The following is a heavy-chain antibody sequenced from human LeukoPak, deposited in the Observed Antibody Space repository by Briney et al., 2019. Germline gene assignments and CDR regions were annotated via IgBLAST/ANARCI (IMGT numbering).Heavy chain of an antibody. D-gene: IGHD1-26*01. CDR2: INPNSGGT. Sequence: ASVTVSCKPSGYTFTSYAMNWVRQAPGQGLEWMGWINPNSGGTNYAQKFQGRVTMTRDTSISTAYMELSRLRSDDTAVYYCARELGEAGANAFDIWGQGTMVTVSS. CDR1: GYTFTSYA. J-gene: IGHJ3*02. V-gene: IGHV1-2*02. CDR3: ARELGEAGANAFDI.